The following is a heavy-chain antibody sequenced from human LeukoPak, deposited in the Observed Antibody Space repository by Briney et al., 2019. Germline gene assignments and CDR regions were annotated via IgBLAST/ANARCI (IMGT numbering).Heavy chain of an antibody. CDR2: IYSGGST. Sequence: GGSLRLSCAASVLTPSHNYVSWVRPVPREGVEWGSVIYSGGSTNSADSVKGRFTISRDNSKNTLYPEINSLRGEDTATYYGARRWLGDPYGMDVWGQGTTVTVSS. J-gene: IGHJ6*02. V-gene: IGHV3-53*01. CDR3: ARRWLGDPYGMDV. D-gene: IGHD3-10*01. CDR1: VLTPSHNY.